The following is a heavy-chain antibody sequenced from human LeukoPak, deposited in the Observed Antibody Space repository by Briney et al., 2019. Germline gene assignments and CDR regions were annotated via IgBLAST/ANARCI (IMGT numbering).Heavy chain of an antibody. CDR1: GFTFSSYW. CDR3: ARSYCSGGSCYSGFDY. J-gene: IGHJ4*02. CDR2: INQDGSEK. V-gene: IGHV3-7*01. D-gene: IGHD2-15*01. Sequence: SGGSLRLSCATSGFTFSSYWMSWVRQAPGKGLEWVAYINQDGSEKNYADSVKGRFTISRDNAKNSLYLQMNSLRAEDTAVYYCARSYCSGGSCYSGFDYWGQGTLVTVSS.